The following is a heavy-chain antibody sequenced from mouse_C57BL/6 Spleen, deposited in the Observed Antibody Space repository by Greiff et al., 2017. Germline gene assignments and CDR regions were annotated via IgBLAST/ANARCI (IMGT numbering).Heavy chain of an antibody. D-gene: IGHD1-1*01. J-gene: IGHJ2*01. Sequence: QVQLQQPGAELVRPGSSVKLSCKASGYTFTSYWMHWVKQRPIQGLEWIGNIDPSDSETHYNQKFKDKATLTVDKSSSTAYMQLSSLTSEASAVYYCAREGGYCGSSLAYWGQGTTLTVSS. V-gene: IGHV1-52*01. CDR2: IDPSDSET. CDR1: GYTFTSYW. CDR3: AREGGYCGSSLAY.